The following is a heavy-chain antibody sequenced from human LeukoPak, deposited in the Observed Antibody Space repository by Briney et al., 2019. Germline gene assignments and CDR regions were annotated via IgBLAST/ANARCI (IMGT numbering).Heavy chain of an antibody. Sequence: GGSLRLSCAASGFTFSDYYMSWIRQAPGKGLEWVANIKKDGSEKYYVDSVKGRFTISRDNAKTSLYLQMNSLRAEDTAVYYCARDLSGVTGYTYGRGIDYWGQGTLVTVSS. J-gene: IGHJ4*02. CDR1: GFTFSDYY. D-gene: IGHD5-18*01. CDR3: ARDLSGVTGYTYGRGIDY. CDR2: IKKDGSEK. V-gene: IGHV3-7*01.